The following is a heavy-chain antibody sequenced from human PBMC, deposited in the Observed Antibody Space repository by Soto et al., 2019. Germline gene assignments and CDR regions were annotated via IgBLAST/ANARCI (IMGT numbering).Heavy chain of an antibody. J-gene: IGHJ4*02. CDR2: LTPRGVNT. CDR3: AVSTYHGSGSPYDY. D-gene: IGHD3-10*01. V-gene: IGHV3-23*01. Sequence: EVQLLESGGDLVQPGGSQRLSCAASGFTFSDRAMTWVRQAPGKGLEWVSALTPRGVNTYYTDSVRGRFTIYRDNSRNTLYLEMKRLRAEDTATYYGAVSTYHGSGSPYDYWGQGTLVAVSS. CDR1: GFTFSDRA.